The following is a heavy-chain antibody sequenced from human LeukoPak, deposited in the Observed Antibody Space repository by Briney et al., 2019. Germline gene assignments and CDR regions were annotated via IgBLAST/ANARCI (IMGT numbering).Heavy chain of an antibody. V-gene: IGHV4-59*01. Sequence: SETLSLTCTVSGDSISSFYWSWLRQPPGKGLEGIAYVYYAGSTNFNPSLSGRVTISVDTSSNQFSLKLRSVTAADTAGYYCARTTHGGSLDSGGQGILVTVSS. CDR3: ARTTHGGSLDS. CDR1: GDSISSFY. J-gene: IGHJ4*02. D-gene: IGHD4-23*01. CDR2: VYYAGST.